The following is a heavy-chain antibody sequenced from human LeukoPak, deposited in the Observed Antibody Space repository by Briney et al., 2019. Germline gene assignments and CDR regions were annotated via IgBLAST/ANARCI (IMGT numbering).Heavy chain of an antibody. CDR2: IKQDGSEK. J-gene: IGHJ6*04. V-gene: IGHV3-7*03. D-gene: IGHD3-10*01. Sequence: PGGPLRLSCAASGFTFSSYWMSWVRQAPGKGLEWVANIKQDGSEKYYVDSVKGRFTISRDNAKNSLYLQMNSLRAEDTAVYYCASSWRYGSGSYYYYYGMDVWGKGTTVTVSS. CDR1: GFTFSSYW. CDR3: ASSWRYGSGSYYYYYGMDV.